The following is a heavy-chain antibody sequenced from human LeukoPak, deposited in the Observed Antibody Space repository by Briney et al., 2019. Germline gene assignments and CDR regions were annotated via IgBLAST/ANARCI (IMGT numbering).Heavy chain of an antibody. V-gene: IGHV1-69*05. D-gene: IGHD4-17*01. J-gene: IGHJ4*02. CDR2: IIPIFGTA. CDR1: GGTFSSYA. Sequence: ASVKVSCKASGGTFSSYAISRVRQAPGQGLEWMGRIIPIFGTANYAQKFQGRVTITTDESTSTAYMELSSLRSEDTAVYYCARGVARVTTYFDYWGQGTLVTVSS. CDR3: ARGVARVTTYFDY.